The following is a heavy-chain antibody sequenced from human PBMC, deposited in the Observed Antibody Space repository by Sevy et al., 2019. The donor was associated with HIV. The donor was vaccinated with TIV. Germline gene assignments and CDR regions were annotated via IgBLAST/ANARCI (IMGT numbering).Heavy chain of an antibody. D-gene: IGHD6-19*01. J-gene: IGHJ4*02. CDR1: GYTFTGYD. CDR2: INPNSGGA. Sequence: ASVKVSCKASGYTFTGYDIHWVRQAPGQGLEWMGGINPNSGGANYAQKFQGRVTMTMDTSINTAYMEVSRLRSDDTAVYYCARDGYGSLSGWYSVWGQGTLVTVSS. CDR3: ARDGYGSLSGWYSV. V-gene: IGHV1-2*02.